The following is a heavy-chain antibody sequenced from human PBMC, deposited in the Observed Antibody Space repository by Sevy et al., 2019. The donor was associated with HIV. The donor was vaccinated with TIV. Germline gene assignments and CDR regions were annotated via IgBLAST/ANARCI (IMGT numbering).Heavy chain of an antibody. D-gene: IGHD5-18*01. J-gene: IGHJ4*02. CDR1: GGSISSYY. CDR2: IYYSGST. V-gene: IGHV4-59*01. CDR3: ARAPLPTAMVIMYHY. Sequence: SETLSLTCTVSGGSISSYYWSWIRQPPGKGLEWIGYIYYSGSTNYNPSLKSRVTISVDTSKNQFSLKLSSVTAADTAVYYCARAPLPTAMVIMYHYWGQGTLVTVSS.